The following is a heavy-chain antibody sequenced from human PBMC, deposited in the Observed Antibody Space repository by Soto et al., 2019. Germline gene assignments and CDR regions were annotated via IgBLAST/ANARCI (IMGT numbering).Heavy chain of an antibody. V-gene: IGHV3-30-3*01. CDR2: ISYDGSNK. Sequence: QVQLVASGGGVVQPGRSLRLSCAASGFTFSSYAMHWVRQAPGKGLEWVAVISYDGSNKYYADSVKGRFTISRDNSKNTLYLQMNSLRAEDTAVYYCARDGDSQQLGFDYWGQGTLVTVSS. D-gene: IGHD6-13*01. CDR3: ARDGDSQQLGFDY. J-gene: IGHJ4*02. CDR1: GFTFSSYA.